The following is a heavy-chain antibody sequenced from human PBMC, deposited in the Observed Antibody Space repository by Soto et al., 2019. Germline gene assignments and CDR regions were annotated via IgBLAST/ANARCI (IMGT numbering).Heavy chain of an antibody. V-gene: IGHV4-34*01. CDR1: GGSFSGYY. D-gene: IGHD2-8*02. CDR3: ARDKITGLFDY. Sequence: PSETLSLTCAVYGGSFSGYYWTWIRQPPGTGLEWIGEINHSGSTNYNPSLKSRVTISVDTSKNQFSLKLTSVTAADTAVYYCARDKITGLFDYWGQGILVNVSS. CDR2: INHSGST. J-gene: IGHJ4*02.